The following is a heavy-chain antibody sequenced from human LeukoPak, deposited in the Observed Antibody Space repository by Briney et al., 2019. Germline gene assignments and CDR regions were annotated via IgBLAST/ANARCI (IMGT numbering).Heavy chain of an antibody. D-gene: IGHD6-13*01. CDR3: ARGPSQPQLAYNWFDP. CDR1: GYTFTSYG. CDR2: ISAYNGNT. J-gene: IGHJ5*02. V-gene: IGHV1-18*01. Sequence: GASVKVSCKASGYTFTSYGISWVRQAPGQGLEWMGWISAYNGNTNYAQKLQGRVTMTTDTSTSTAYMELRSLRSDDTAVYYCARGPSQPQLAYNWFDPWGQGTLVTVSS.